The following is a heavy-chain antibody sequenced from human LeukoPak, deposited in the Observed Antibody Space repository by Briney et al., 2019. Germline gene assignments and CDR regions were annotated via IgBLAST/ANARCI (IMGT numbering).Heavy chain of an antibody. CDR1: GFTVSSNY. Sequence: GGSLRLSCAASGFTVSSNYMSWVRQAPGKGLEWVSVIYSGGSTYYADSVKGRFTISRDNSKNTLYLQMNSLGAEDTAVYYCARESSSWYYFDYWGQGTLVTVSS. J-gene: IGHJ4*02. CDR2: IYSGGST. D-gene: IGHD6-13*01. V-gene: IGHV3-53*01. CDR3: ARESSSWYYFDY.